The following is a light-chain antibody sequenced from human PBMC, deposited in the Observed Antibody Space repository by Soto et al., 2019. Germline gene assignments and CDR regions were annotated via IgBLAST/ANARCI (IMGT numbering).Light chain of an antibody. V-gene: IGKV1-9*01. CDR1: QDISSH. CDR2: AAS. CDR3: QQVKTYPLT. Sequence: DIQLTQSPSFLSASVGDRVTITCRASQDISSHLAWYQQKPGKAPKLLIYAASTLQSGIPSGFGGSGSGTEFTLTITSLQPEDFATYYCQQVKTYPLTFGGGTKVEIK. J-gene: IGKJ4*01.